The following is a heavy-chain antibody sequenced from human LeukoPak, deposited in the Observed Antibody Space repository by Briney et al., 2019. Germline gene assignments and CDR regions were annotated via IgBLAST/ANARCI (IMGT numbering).Heavy chain of an antibody. CDR2: INPNSGGT. V-gene: IGHV1-2*02. J-gene: IGHJ4*02. Sequence: ASVKVSCKASGYTFTGYCIHWVRQAPGQGLEWMGWINPNSGGTNYAQTFQGRVTMTRDTSITTAYMELSSLRSDDTAVYYCARLRDSSSYYFDYWGQGTLVTVSS. CDR1: GYTFTGYC. CDR3: ARLRDSSSYYFDY.